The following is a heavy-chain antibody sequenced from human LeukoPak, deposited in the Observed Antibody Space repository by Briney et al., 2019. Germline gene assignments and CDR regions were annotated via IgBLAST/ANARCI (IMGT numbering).Heavy chain of an antibody. D-gene: IGHD5-12*01. CDR1: GFSFSNYA. CDR3: AKGGYDYVEMGYFDY. V-gene: IGHV3-23*01. Sequence: PGGSLRLSCASSGFSFSNYAMGWVRQAPGKRLEWVSLIIASSGSTFYADSVKGRFTISRDNSKNTLYLQMNSLRAEDTAVYYCAKGGYDYVEMGYFDYWGQGTLVTVSS. J-gene: IGHJ4*02. CDR2: IIASSGST.